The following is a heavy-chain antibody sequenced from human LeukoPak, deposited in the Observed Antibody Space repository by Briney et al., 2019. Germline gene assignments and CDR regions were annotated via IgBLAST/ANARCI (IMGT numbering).Heavy chain of an antibody. J-gene: IGHJ6*02. Sequence: PGGSLRLSCAASGFTFSSYSMNWVRQAPGKGLEWVSSISSSSYIYYADSVKGRFTISRDNAKNSLYLQMNSLRAEDTAVYYCCIVATIYSYYYYGMDVWGQGTTVTVSS. CDR1: GFTFSSYS. V-gene: IGHV3-21*01. CDR3: CIVATIYSYYYYGMDV. CDR2: ISSSSYI. D-gene: IGHD5-12*01.